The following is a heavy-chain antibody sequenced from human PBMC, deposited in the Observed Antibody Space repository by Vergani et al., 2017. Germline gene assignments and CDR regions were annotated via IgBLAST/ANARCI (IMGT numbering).Heavy chain of an antibody. V-gene: IGHV4-30-4*08. CDR3: ARAGCVGSTSCRWSLKYFDL. Sequence: QVQLQESGPGLVKPSQTLSLTCTVSGASMSSGDYYWSWIRQPPGKGLEWIGYIYYSGSTYYNPSLKSRVTISVDTSKNQFSLKLSSVTAADTAVYYCARAGCVGSTSCRWSLKYFDLWGRGTLVTVSS. CDR1: GASMSSGDYY. D-gene: IGHD2-2*01. CDR2: IYYSGST. J-gene: IGHJ2*01.